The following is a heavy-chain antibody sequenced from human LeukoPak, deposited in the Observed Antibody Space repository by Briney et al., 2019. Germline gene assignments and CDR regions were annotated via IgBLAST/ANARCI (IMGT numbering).Heavy chain of an antibody. V-gene: IGHV3-53*01. CDR3: ARHLSGDDI. CDR1: GFIVSSNY. J-gene: IGHJ3*02. Sequence: GGSLRLSCAASGFIVSSNYMSWVRQAPGKGLEWVSIIYSGGSTYYADSVEGRFTISRDNSKNTLYLQMNSLRAEDTAVYYCARHLSGDDIWGQGTMVTVSS. D-gene: IGHD4-17*01. CDR2: IYSGGST.